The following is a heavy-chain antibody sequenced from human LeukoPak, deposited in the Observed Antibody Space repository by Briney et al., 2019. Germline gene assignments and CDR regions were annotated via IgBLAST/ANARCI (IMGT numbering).Heavy chain of an antibody. D-gene: IGHD6-13*01. J-gene: IGHJ4*02. V-gene: IGHV1-2*02. CDR2: INPNSGGT. CDR3: AKTLKGTAILN. CDR1: GYTFTNYA. Sequence: ASVKVSCKASGYTFTNYAMNWVRQAPGQGLEWMGWINPNSGGTNYAQKFQGRVTMTRDTSISTAYMELSRLRSDDTAVYYCAKTLKGTAILNWGQGTLVTVSS.